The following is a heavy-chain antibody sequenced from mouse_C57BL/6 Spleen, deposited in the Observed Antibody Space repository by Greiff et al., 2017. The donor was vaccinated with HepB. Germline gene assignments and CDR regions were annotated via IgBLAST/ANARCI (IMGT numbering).Heavy chain of an antibody. Sequence: QVQLQQPGAELVKPGASVKLSCKASGYTFTSYWMHWVKQRPGQGLEWIGMIHPNSGSTNYNEKFKSKATLTVDKSSSTAYMQLSSLTSEDSAVYYCTSPNYGNNPYWYFDVWGTGTTVTVSS. CDR3: TSPNYGNNPYWYFDV. V-gene: IGHV1-64*01. CDR1: GYTFTSYW. J-gene: IGHJ1*03. CDR2: IHPNSGST. D-gene: IGHD2-1*01.